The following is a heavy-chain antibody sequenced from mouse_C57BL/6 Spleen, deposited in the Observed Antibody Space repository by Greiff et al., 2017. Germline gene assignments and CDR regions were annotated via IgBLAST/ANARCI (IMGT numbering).Heavy chain of an antibody. CDR1: GYTFTSYW. J-gene: IGHJ3*01. CDR2: IDPSDSET. CDR3: AREGCAY. V-gene: IGHV1-52*01. Sequence: QVQLQQPGAELVRPGSSVQLSCKASGYTFTSYWMHWVKQRPIQGLEWIGNIDPSDSETHYNQKFKDKATLTVDKSSSTAYMQLSSLTSEDSAFYYCAREGCAYWGQGTLVTVSA.